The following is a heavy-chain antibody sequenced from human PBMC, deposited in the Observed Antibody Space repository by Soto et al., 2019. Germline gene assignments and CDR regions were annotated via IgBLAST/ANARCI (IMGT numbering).Heavy chain of an antibody. D-gene: IGHD3-3*01. Sequence: GGSLRLSCAASGFTFSSYSMNWVRQAPGKGLEWVSYISSSSSTIYYADSVKGRFTISRDNAKNSLYLQMNSLRAEDTAVYYCARDSAPRHFLESGSRFDPWGQGTLVTVSS. CDR2: ISSSSSTI. CDR3: ARDSAPRHFLESGSRFDP. J-gene: IGHJ5*02. CDR1: GFTFSSYS. V-gene: IGHV3-48*01.